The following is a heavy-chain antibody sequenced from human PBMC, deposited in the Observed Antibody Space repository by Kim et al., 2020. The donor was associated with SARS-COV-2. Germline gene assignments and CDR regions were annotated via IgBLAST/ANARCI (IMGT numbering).Heavy chain of an antibody. CDR2: ISHDGSQK. CDR1: GFTFSNYA. Sequence: GGSLRLSCAVSGFTFSNYAMHWIRHVPGKGLEWVAVISHDGSQKFYADFVEGRFIISRDNSKNTLDVQMTSLRVEDTAVYYCAKDPRSDTDGYYFDYWGQGTLVSVSP. CDR3: AKDPRSDTDGYYFDY. J-gene: IGHJ4*02. D-gene: IGHD3-22*01. V-gene: IGHV3-30*18.